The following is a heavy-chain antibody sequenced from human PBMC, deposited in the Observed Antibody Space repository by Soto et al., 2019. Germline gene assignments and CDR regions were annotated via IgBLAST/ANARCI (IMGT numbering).Heavy chain of an antibody. J-gene: IGHJ4*02. CDR1: GGPFSGYY. CDR3: ARGRWHYDFWSGYYTIGGLDY. CDR2: INHSGST. V-gene: IGHV4-34*01. D-gene: IGHD3-3*01. Sequence: PSETLSLTCAVYGGPFSGYYWSWIRQPPGKGLEWIGEINHSGSTNYNPSLKSRVTISVDTSKNQFSLKLSSVTAADTAVYYCARGRWHYDFWSGYYTIGGLDYWGEGTLVTVSS.